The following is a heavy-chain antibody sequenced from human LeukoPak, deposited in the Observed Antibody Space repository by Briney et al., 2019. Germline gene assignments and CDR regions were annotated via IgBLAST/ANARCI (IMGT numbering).Heavy chain of an antibody. V-gene: IGHV4-4*02. Sequence: SGTLSLTCTVSGDSINSPDLWSWVRQPPGKGLEWIGEMYLSGTTHSNPSVKSRVTISIDKSKNQFFLNLSSVTAADTAVYYCAGLVGRYSSGLYYYYFDYWGQGTLVTVSS. CDR1: GDSINSPDL. CDR2: MYLSGTT. D-gene: IGHD3-22*01. CDR3: AGLVGRYSSGLYYYYFDY. J-gene: IGHJ4*02.